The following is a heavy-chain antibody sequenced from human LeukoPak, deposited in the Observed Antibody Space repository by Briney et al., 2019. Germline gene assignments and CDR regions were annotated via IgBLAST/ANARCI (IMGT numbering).Heavy chain of an antibody. D-gene: IGHD2-2*02. CDR2: IRYDGSNK. CDR1: GFTLSSYG. V-gene: IGHV3-30*02. CDR3: AKGSRCSSTSCYMFDFDY. J-gene: IGHJ4*02. Sequence: GGSLRLSRAASGFTLSSYGMHCVRQAPGKGLECVAFIRYDGSNKYYADSVKGRFTISRDNSKNTLYLQMNSLRAEDTAVYYCAKGSRCSSTSCYMFDFDYWGQGTLVTVSS.